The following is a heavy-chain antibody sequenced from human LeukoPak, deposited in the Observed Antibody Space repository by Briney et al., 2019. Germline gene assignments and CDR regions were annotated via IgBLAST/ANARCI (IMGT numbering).Heavy chain of an antibody. D-gene: IGHD1-26*01. CDR2: ISAYNGNT. CDR3: AKSPPRQWELLDY. V-gene: IGHV1-18*01. J-gene: IGHJ4*02. CDR1: GYTFTSYG. Sequence: ASVKVSCKASGYTFTSYGISWVRQAPGQGLEWMGWISAYNGNTNYAQKLQGRVTMTRDTSINTAYMELSRLRSDDTAVYYCAKSPPRQWELLDYWGQGTLVTVSS.